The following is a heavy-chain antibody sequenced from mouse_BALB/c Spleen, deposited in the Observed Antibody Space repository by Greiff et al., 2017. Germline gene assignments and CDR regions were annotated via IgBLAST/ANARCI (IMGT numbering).Heavy chain of an antibody. J-gene: IGHJ4*01. CDR2: IWWDDDK. CDR1: GFSLSTSGMG. D-gene: IGHD1-1*01. CDR3: ARIHYYGSSVYYAMDY. V-gene: IGHV8-8*01. Sequence: QVTLKVSGPGILQPSQTLSLTCSFSGFSLSTSGMGVGWIRQPSGKGLEWLAHIWWDDDKRYNPALKSRLTISKDTSSNQVFLKIASVDTADTATYYCARIHYYGSSVYYAMDYWGQGTSVTVSS.